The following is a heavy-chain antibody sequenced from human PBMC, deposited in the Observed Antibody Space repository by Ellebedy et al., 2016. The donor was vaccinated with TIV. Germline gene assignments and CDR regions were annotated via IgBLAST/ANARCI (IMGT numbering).Heavy chain of an antibody. CDR3: ARGPGAATEETFDI. Sequence: MPSETLSLTCTVSGGSISSYYWSWIRQPAGKGLEWIGRIYASGSTNYNPSLERRVTLSVDTSKSQFSLKLTSVTAADTAVYYCARGPGAATEETFDIWGQGTLVTVSS. J-gene: IGHJ3*02. CDR1: GGSISSYY. V-gene: IGHV4-4*07. CDR2: IYASGST. D-gene: IGHD1-26*01.